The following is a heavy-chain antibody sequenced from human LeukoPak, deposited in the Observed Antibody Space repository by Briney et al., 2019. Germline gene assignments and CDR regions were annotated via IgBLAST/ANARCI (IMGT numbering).Heavy chain of an antibody. CDR1: GYTFTGYY. CDR3: ARDRATTVTTSYYYGMDV. CDR2: INPNSGGT. D-gene: IGHD4-17*01. V-gene: IGHV1-2*02. J-gene: IGHJ6*02. Sequence: ASVKVSCKASGYTFTGYYMHWVRQAPGQGLEWMGWINPNSGGTNYAQKLQGRVTMTTDTSTSTAYMELRSLRSDDTAVYYCARDRATTVTTSYYYGMDVWGQGTTVTVSS.